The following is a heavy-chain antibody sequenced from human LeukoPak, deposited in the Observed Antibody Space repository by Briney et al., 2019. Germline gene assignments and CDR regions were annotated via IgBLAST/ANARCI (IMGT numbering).Heavy chain of an antibody. CDR1: GFTFSSYS. J-gene: IGHJ4*02. Sequence: GGSLRLSCAASGFTFSSYSMNWVRQAPGKGLEWVSYISSSSSTIYYADSVKGRFTISRDNAKNSLYLQMNSLRAEDTAVYYCTRVLYSSGWYGDHYWGQGTLVTVSS. CDR3: TRVLYSSGWYGDHY. CDR2: ISSSSSTI. V-gene: IGHV3-48*01. D-gene: IGHD6-19*01.